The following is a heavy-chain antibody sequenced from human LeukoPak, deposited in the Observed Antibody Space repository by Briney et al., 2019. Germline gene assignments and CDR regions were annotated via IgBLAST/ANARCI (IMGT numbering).Heavy chain of an antibody. CDR2: IYHSGST. V-gene: IGHV4-38-2*02. CDR3: ARGGEEYDFWSGYFAVVPPYYFDY. Sequence: SETLSLTCTVSGYSISSGYYWGWIRQPPGKGLEWIGSIYHSGSTYYNPSLKSRVTISVDTSKNQFSLKLSSVTAADTAVYYCARGGEEYDFWSGYFAVVPPYYFDYWGQGTLVTVSS. D-gene: IGHD3-3*01. J-gene: IGHJ4*02. CDR1: GYSISSGYY.